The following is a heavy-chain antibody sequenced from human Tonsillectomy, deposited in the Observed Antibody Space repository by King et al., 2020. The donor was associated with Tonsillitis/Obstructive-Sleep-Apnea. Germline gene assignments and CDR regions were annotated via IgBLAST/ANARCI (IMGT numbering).Heavy chain of an antibody. CDR2: IYQSGST. V-gene: IGHV4-59*01. J-gene: IGHJ4*02. D-gene: IGHD3-22*01. Sequence: QLQESGPGLVKPSETLSLTCTVSGGSISNYYWSWIRQPPGKGLEWIWYIYQSGSTNYNPSLRNRVTISVDTSKNQLSPKLSSVTAADTAVYYCARGGYYYDNSGYYNYWGQGTLVTVSS. CDR1: GGSISNYY. CDR3: ARGGYYYDNSGYYNY.